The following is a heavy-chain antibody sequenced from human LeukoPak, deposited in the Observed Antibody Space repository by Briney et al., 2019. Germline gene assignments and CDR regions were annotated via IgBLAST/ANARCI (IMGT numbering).Heavy chain of an antibody. J-gene: IGHJ4*02. V-gene: IGHV3-23*01. D-gene: IGHD5-18*01. CDR1: GFTFSIYA. CDR3: VKDLRPDGYYDFDY. Sequence: GGSLKLSCAASGFTFSIYAMNWVRQAPGKWLEWVSVITGNGGMIDYADSVRGRFSISRDNSKNTLYLQMNSLRVEDTAIYYCVKDLRPDGYYDFDYWGQGTLVTVSS. CDR2: ITGNGGMI.